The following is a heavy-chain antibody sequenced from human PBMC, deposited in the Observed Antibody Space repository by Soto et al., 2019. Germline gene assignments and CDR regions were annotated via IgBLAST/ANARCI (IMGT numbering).Heavy chain of an antibody. D-gene: IGHD6-13*01. J-gene: IGHJ5*02. CDR2: IYHSGST. Sequence: QVQLQESGPGLVKPSGTLSLTCAVSGGSISSSNWWSWVRQPPWKGLEWIGEIYHSGSTNYNPSLKSRVTISVDKSKNQFSLKLSSVTAADTAVYYCARGKTTSWYSSSWYWFDPWGQGTLVTVSS. V-gene: IGHV4-4*02. CDR3: ARGKTTSWYSSSWYWFDP. CDR1: GGSISSSNW.